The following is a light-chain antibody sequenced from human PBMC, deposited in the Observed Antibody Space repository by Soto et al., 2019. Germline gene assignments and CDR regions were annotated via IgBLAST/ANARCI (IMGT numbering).Light chain of an antibody. CDR2: DVS. V-gene: IGLV1-40*01. J-gene: IGLJ1*01. CDR1: SSNIGAAYN. Sequence: QSVLTQPPPVSGAPGQRVTISCTGSSSNIGAAYNVHWYQQHPGKAPKLMIYDVSKRPSGVPDRFSGSKSGNTASLTISGLQAEGEADYYCCSYAGSYRYVFGTGTKVTVL. CDR3: CSYAGSYRYV.